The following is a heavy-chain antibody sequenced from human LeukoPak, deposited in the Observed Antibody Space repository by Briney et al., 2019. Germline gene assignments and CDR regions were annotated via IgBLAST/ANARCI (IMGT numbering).Heavy chain of an antibody. Sequence: SGGSLRLSCAASGFTFSSCGMHWVRQAPGKGLEWVAYITYDGSNKYYADSVKGRFTISRDNAKNSLFLQMNSLGAEDTAVYYCAVYSSGWYNTFDIWGQGTMVTVSS. CDR1: GFTFSSCG. CDR3: AVYSSGWYNTFDI. D-gene: IGHD6-19*01. J-gene: IGHJ3*02. V-gene: IGHV3-30*02. CDR2: ITYDGSNK.